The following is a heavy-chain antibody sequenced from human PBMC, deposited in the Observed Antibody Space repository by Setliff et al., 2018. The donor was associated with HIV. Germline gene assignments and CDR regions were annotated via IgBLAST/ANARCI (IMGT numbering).Heavy chain of an antibody. CDR1: GGTFSSYA. CDR3: ARGGADYDYVWGSYPQYYYYMDV. Sequence: KVSCKASGGTFSSYAISWVRQAPGQGLEWMGGIIPIFGTANYAQKFQGRVTITTDESTSTAYMELSSLRSEDTAVYYCARGGADYDYVWGSYPQYYYYMDVWGKGTTVTVSS. V-gene: IGHV1-69*05. CDR2: IIPIFGTA. D-gene: IGHD3-16*02. J-gene: IGHJ6*03.